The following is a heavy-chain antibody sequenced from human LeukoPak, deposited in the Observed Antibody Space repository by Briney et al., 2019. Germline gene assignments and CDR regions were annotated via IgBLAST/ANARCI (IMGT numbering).Heavy chain of an antibody. D-gene: IGHD3-16*01. V-gene: IGHV3-23*01. CDR1: GFTFSGFA. J-gene: IGHJ6*03. Sequence: GGSLRLSCAASGFTFSGFAMSWVRRTPGEGLGWVSGIIDSGDITYYANSVKGRFTISRDNSKNTLYLQMSSLRAEDTAVYYCAKLGGQEVYNYYVGVWGKGTTVAVSS. CDR2: IIDSGDIT. CDR3: AKLGGQEVYNYYVGV.